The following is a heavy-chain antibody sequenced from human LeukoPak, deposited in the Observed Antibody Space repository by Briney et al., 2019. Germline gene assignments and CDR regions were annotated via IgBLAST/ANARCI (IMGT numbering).Heavy chain of an antibody. V-gene: IGHV4-4*07. CDR1: GGSISSYY. Sequence: SETLCLTCTVSGGSISSYYWSWIRQPAGKGLEWIGRIYTSGSTNYNPSLKSRVTMSVDTSKNQFSLKLSSVTAADTAVYYCASFGGVIVGPPDVFDFWGQGTMVTVSS. D-gene: IGHD3-16*02. CDR3: ASFGGVIVGPPDVFDF. J-gene: IGHJ3*01. CDR2: IYTSGST.